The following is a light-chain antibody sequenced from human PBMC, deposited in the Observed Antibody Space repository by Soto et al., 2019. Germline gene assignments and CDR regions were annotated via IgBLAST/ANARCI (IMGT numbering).Light chain of an antibody. CDR2: AAS. Sequence: DIQMTQSPSSLSASVGDRVTITCRASQGIRNDLNWYQQKPGKSPKRLIYAASSLQSGVPSRFSGSGSGTEFTLTISSLQPEDFATYYCLQHNNYPRTFGQGTKVEIK. CDR1: QGIRND. CDR3: LQHNNYPRT. J-gene: IGKJ1*01. V-gene: IGKV1-17*01.